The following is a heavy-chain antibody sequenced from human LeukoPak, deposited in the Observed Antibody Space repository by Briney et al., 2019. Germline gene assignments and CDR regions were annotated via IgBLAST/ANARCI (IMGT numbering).Heavy chain of an antibody. CDR1: GITVSDNY. Sequence: GGSLRLSCAASGITVSDNYMSWVRQAPGKGLQWVSVIYSDGRIYYADSVKGGFTISRDSSKNTLYLQMNSLRAEDTAVYYCARSNCNSCYLGVWYFFDYWGQGALVTVSS. CDR2: IYSDGRI. CDR3: ARSNCNSCYLGVWYFFDY. J-gene: IGHJ4*02. D-gene: IGHD2/OR15-2a*01. V-gene: IGHV3-66*01.